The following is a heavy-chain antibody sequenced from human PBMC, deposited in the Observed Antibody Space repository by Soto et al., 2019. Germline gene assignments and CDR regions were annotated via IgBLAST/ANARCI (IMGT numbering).Heavy chain of an antibody. CDR1: GFSLTTRGVG. Sequence: QITLKESGPTLVKPTQTLTLTCTFSGFSLTTRGVGVGWTRQPPGKALEWLALIYWDDDKRYSPSLKSRLTITKDTSKNQVLVTMTNMDPVDTATYYCAHSIDYGDSEYFQHWGQGTLVTVSS. J-gene: IGHJ1*01. D-gene: IGHD4-17*01. V-gene: IGHV2-5*02. CDR2: IYWDDDK. CDR3: AHSIDYGDSEYFQH.